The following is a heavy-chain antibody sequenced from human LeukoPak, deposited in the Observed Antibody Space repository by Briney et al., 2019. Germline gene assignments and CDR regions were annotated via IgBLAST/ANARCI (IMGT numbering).Heavy chain of an antibody. V-gene: IGHV3-74*01. D-gene: IGHD3-10*01. CDR3: ASGALMWLGESGDY. CDR1: GFTFSNYL. Sequence: PGGSLRLSCAASGFTFSNYLMHWVRQAPAKGLVGVSRISGDGRSTIYTDSVKGRFTISRDNAKNTLYLQMNSLRAEDTAVYYCASGALMWLGESGDYWGQGTLVTVSS. CDR2: ISGDGRST. J-gene: IGHJ4*02.